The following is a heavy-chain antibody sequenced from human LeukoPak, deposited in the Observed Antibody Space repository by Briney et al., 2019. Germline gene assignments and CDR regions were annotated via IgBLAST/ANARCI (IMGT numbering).Heavy chain of an antibody. J-gene: IGHJ4*02. D-gene: IGHD3-22*01. CDR2: ISFDGSNK. V-gene: IGHV3-30*04. Sequence: PGRSLRLSCAASGFTFSGYALHWVRQAPGKGLEWVAVISFDGSNKYYADSVKGRLTISRDNSKKTLYLQMNSLRAEDTAVYYCARGSGMDYYYDGSGDYFDYSGQGTLVTVSS. CDR1: GFTFSGYA. CDR3: ARGSGMDYYYDGSGDYFDY.